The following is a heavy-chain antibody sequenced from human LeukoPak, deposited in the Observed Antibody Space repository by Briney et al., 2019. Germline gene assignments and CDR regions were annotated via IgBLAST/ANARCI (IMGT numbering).Heavy chain of an antibody. V-gene: IGHV4-39*01. D-gene: IGHD1-26*01. Sequence: SETLSLTCTVSGGSISSSSYYWGWIRQPPGKGLEWIGSIYYSGSTYYNPSLKSRVTISVDTSKNQFSLKLSSVTAADTAVYYCARCPFLRVSGSYAHMCYRHFDYWGQGTLVTVSS. J-gene: IGHJ4*02. CDR2: IYYSGST. CDR3: ARCPFLRVSGSYAHMCYRHFDY. CDR1: GGSISSSSYY.